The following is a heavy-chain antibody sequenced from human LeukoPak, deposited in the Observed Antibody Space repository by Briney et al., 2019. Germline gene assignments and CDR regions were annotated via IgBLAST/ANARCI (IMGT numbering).Heavy chain of an antibody. J-gene: IGHJ4*02. D-gene: IGHD4-17*01. CDR1: GFTLSSYE. CDR2: ISSSGSTI. V-gene: IGHV3-48*03. Sequence: GGSLRLYCAASGFTLSSYEMNWVRQPPGKGLEWVSYISSSGSTIYYADSVKGRFTSSRDNAKNSLYLQMNSLRAEDTAVYYCARVMIRVTHLVYWGQGSLVTVSS. CDR3: ARVMIRVTHLVY.